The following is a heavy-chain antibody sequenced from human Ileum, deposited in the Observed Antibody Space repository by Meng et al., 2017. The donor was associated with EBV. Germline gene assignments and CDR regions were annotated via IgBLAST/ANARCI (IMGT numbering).Heavy chain of an antibody. CDR2: INHSGST. Sequence: QLQLQTWGSGLLKPSEALSLPCAVYGGSFSGYYWSWIRQPPGKGLEWIGEINHSGSTNYNPSLKSRVTISVDTSKNQFSLKLSSVTAADTAVYYCAGGNKVSDRGFDYWGQGTLVTVSS. CDR1: GGSFSGYY. J-gene: IGHJ4*02. V-gene: IGHV4-34*01. D-gene: IGHD3-10*01. CDR3: AGGNKVSDRGFDY.